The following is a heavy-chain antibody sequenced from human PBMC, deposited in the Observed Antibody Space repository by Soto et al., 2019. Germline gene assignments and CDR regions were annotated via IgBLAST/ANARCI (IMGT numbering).Heavy chain of an antibody. CDR3: AHRVCRRYDILTGYYCCYFDY. J-gene: IGHJ4*02. D-gene: IGHD3-9*01. CDR1: GFSLSTSGVG. Sequence: SGPTLVNPTQTLTLTCTFSGFSLSTSGVGVGWIRQPPGKALEWLALIYWDDDKRYSPSLKSRLTITKDTSKNQVVLTMTNMDPVDTATYYCAHRVCRRYDILTGYYCCYFDYWGQGTLVTVSS. CDR2: IYWDDDK. V-gene: IGHV2-5*02.